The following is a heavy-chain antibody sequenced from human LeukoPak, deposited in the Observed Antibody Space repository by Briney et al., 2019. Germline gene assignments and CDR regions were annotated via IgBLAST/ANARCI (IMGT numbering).Heavy chain of an antibody. CDR2: IGGSGGST. CDR3: AKLGQWLTQEYFQH. V-gene: IGHV3-23*01. CDR1: GLTFSSYA. D-gene: IGHD6-19*01. J-gene: IGHJ1*01. Sequence: GGSLRLSCAASGLTFSSYAMSWVRQAPGKGLEWVSVIGGSGGSTYYADSVKGRFTISRDNSKNTLYLQMNSLRAEDTAVYYCAKLGQWLTQEYFQHWGQGTLVTVSS.